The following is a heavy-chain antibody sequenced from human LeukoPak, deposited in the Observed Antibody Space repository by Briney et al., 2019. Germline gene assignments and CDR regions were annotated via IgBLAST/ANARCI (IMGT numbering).Heavy chain of an antibody. Sequence: SETLSLTCTVSGGSFISSSYYWGWVRQPPGKGLEWIGSIYYSGSTPYNPSLRSRLTISVDTSQPQFCLTLSYVTAADRAVYYCARASGTTMIVVLNHGAFHMGRRRPMVTVSS. CDR1: GGSFISSSYY. D-gene: IGHD3-22*01. CDR2: IYYSGST. V-gene: IGHV4-39*07. J-gene: IGHJ3*02. CDR3: ARASGTTMIVVLNHGAFHM.